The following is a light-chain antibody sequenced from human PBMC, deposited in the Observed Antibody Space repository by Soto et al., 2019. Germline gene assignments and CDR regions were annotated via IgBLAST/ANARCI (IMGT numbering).Light chain of an antibody. CDR2: AAS. V-gene: IGKV2-28*01. CDR1: QSLLHSNGYNY. Sequence: DIVMTQSPLSLPVTPGEPASISCRSSQSLLHSNGYNYLDWYLQKPGQSPQLLIYAASTLQAGVPSRFRGSGSGTDFTLTISSLQPEDFATYFCQQSNSSPPTFGGGTKVDIK. CDR3: QQSNSSPPT. J-gene: IGKJ4*01.